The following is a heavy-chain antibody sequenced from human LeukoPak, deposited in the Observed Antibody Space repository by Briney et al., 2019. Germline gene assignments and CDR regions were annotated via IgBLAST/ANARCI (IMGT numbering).Heavy chain of an antibody. CDR2: INHSGST. CDR3: ARIMKRYGRGWGNNSDY. V-gene: IGHV4-34*01. D-gene: IGHD3-9*01. CDR1: GGSFSGYY. J-gene: IGHJ4*02. Sequence: SETLSLTCAVYGGSFSGYYWSWIRQPPGKGLEWIGEINHSGSTNYNPSLKSRVTISVDTSKNQFSLKLSSVTAADTAVHYCARIMKRYGRGWGNNSDYWGQGTLVTVSS.